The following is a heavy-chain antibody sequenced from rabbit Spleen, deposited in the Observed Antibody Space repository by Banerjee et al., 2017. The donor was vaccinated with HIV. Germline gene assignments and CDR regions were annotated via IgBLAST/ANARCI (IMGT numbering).Heavy chain of an antibody. Sequence: ESGGDLVKPGASLTLTCTASGFSFSSSYYMCWVRQAPGKGLEWIAWIDTGSSAFTYYATWAKGRFACSKSSSTTVTLQMTRLTAADTATYFCARDTSSSFSSYGMDLWGQGTLVTVS. CDR2: IDTGSSAFT. CDR3: ARDTSSSFSSYGMDL. V-gene: IGHV1S40*01. D-gene: IGHD1-1*01. J-gene: IGHJ6*01. CDR1: GFSFSSSYY.